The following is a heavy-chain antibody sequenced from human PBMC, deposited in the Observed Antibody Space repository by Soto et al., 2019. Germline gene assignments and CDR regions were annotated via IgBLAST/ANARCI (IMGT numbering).Heavy chain of an antibody. Sequence: ASVKVSCKASGDTFSTYTITWMRQAPGQGLEWMGGIIPRSATSKYAQKFQGRVTITADESTSTVYMELRSLRSDDTAVYYCARGGIMALRYFDWSRGTNWFDPWGQGTLVTVSS. CDR3: ARGGIMALRYFDWSRGTNWFDP. V-gene: IGHV1-69*13. D-gene: IGHD3-9*01. CDR1: GDTFSTYT. J-gene: IGHJ5*02. CDR2: IIPRSATS.